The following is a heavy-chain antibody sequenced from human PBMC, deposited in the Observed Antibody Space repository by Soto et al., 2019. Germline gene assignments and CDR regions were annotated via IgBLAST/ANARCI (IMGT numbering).Heavy chain of an antibody. V-gene: IGHV4-31*01. CDR1: GGSISSGGYY. CDR3: VSVRGVTDFDS. CDR2: IYYSGST. J-gene: IGHJ4*02. D-gene: IGHD3-10*01. Sequence: QVQLQESGPGLVKPSQTLSLTCTVSGGSISSGGYYWSWIRQHPGKGLEWIGYIYYSGSTYCNPSLKXPXTXAXXTSQNQFSRKLISVTAADTAVYSCVSVRGVTDFDSWGQGTLVTFSS.